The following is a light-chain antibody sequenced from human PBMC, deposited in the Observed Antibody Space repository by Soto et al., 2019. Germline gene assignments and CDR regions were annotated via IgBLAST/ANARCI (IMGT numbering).Light chain of an antibody. CDR3: SSYTISTVYV. J-gene: IGLJ1*01. CDR1: SSDVGGYIY. CDR2: EVS. V-gene: IGLV2-14*01. Sequence: QSALTQPASVSGSPGQSITISCTGTSSDVGGYIYVSWYRQYPGKAPKLMIYEVSNRPSGVSNRFSGSKSGKTASLTISGLQAEDEADYYCSSYTISTVYVFGTGTKLTVL.